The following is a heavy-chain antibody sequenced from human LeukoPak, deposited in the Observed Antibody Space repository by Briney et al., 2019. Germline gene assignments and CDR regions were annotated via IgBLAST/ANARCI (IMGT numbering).Heavy chain of an antibody. J-gene: IGHJ6*03. CDR2: IYPGDSDT. Sequence: GESLKISCKGSGYSFTSYWIGWVRQMPGKGLEWMGIIYPGDSDTRYSPSFQGQVTISADKSISTAYLQWSSLKASDTAMYYCARTSSWGYYDSSGQYYYYYYMDVWGKGTTVTVSS. CDR3: ARTSSWGYYDSSGQYYYYYYMDV. V-gene: IGHV5-51*01. CDR1: GYSFTSYW. D-gene: IGHD3-22*01.